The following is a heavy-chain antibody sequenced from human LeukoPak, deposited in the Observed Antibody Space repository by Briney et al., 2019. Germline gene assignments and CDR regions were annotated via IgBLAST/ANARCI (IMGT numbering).Heavy chain of an antibody. CDR2: VRVDGHTT. D-gene: IGHD3-9*01. Sequence: GGSLSLSRVASVFIFINYGMSWVGQVPGKGVAGVSSVRVDGHTTLYADSLKGRFTISRDNAKNSLYQQMNSLRAEETAVYDCATKRRGRSDILTDSVVYWGQGTLVTVSS. CDR3: ATKRRGRSDILTDSVVY. CDR1: VFIFINYG. V-gene: IGHV3-48*03. J-gene: IGHJ4*02.